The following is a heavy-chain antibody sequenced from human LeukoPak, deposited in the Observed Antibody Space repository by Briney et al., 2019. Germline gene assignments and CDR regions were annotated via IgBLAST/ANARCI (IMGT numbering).Heavy chain of an antibody. J-gene: IGHJ4*02. CDR1: GFTFSDYY. V-gene: IGHV3-11*01. D-gene: IGHD3-3*01. CDR3: ARDPYYDFWSGYYGFDY. CDR2: ISSSGSTI. Sequence: GGSLRLSCAASGFTFSDYYMSWIRQAPGKGLEWVSYISSSGSTIYYADSVKGRFTISRDNAKNSLYLQMNSLRAEDTAVYYCARDPYYDFWSGYYGFDYWGQGTLVTVSS.